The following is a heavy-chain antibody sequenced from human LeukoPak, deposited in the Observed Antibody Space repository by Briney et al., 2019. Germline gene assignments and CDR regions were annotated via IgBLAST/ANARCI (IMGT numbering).Heavy chain of an antibody. CDR1: GYSISSGYY. CDR2: IYHSGST. D-gene: IGHD1-26*01. V-gene: IGHV4-38-2*01. J-gene: IGHJ3*02. Sequence: SETLSLTCAVSGYSISSGYYWGWIRQPPGKGLEWIGNIYHSGSTYYNPSLKSRVTISVDTSKNQFSLKLSSVTAADTAVYYCARLTVSVGKDAFDIWGQGTMVTVSS. CDR3: ARLTVSVGKDAFDI.